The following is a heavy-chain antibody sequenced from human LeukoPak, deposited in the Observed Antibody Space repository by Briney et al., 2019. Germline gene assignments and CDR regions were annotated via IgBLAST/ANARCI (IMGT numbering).Heavy chain of an antibody. Sequence: KPSETLSLTCTVSGGSVSSGSYYWSWLRQPPGKGLELIGEINHSGRTNYNPALKIRLTISVDTSKNQFSLGLTSVTAADTAVYYCTRGRSVEQQLDPLDLDYWGQGTLVTVSS. CDR2: INHSGRT. CDR1: GGSVSSGSYY. V-gene: IGHV4-61*01. J-gene: IGHJ4*02. CDR3: TRGRSVEQQLDPLDLDY. D-gene: IGHD6-13*01.